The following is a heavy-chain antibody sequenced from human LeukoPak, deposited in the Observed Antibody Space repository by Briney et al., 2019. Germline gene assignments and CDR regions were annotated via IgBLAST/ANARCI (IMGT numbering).Heavy chain of an antibody. CDR3: ARVSPDFWNDYLDYFDY. V-gene: IGHV4-34*01. Sequence: SETLSLTCAVYGGSFSGYCWSWIRQPPGKGLEWIGEINHSGSTNYNPSLKSRVTISVDTSKNQFSLKLSSVTAADTAVYYCARVSPDFWNDYLDYFDYWGQGTLVTVSS. CDR1: GGSFSGYC. D-gene: IGHD3-3*01. CDR2: INHSGST. J-gene: IGHJ4*02.